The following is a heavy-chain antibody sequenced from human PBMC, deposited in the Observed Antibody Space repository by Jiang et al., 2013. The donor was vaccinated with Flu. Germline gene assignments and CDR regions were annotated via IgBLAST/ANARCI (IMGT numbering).Heavy chain of an antibody. J-gene: IGHJ5*02. Sequence: SGSGLVKPSETLSLTCTVSGGSISSYYWSWIRQPPGKGLEWIGYIYYSGSTNYNPSLKSRVTISVDTSKNQFSLKLSSVTAADTAVYYCARNGAQWLALNWFDPWGQGTLVTVSS. CDR3: ARNGAQWLALNWFDP. CDR1: GGSISSYY. CDR2: IYYSGST. D-gene: IGHD6-19*01. V-gene: IGHV4-59*08.